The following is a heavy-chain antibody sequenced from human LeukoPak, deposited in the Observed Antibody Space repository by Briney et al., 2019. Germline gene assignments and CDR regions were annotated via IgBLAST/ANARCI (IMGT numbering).Heavy chain of an antibody. D-gene: IGHD3-22*01. J-gene: IGHJ4*02. CDR1: GYTFTSYA. CDR2: MMPIFGTA. Sequence: SVRVSCKASGYTFTSYAMNWVRQAPGQGLEWMGGMMPIFGTANYAQIFQARVTITADDSTNTAYMELNSLRSEDTAVYYCSVGGYPAYLDYWGQGTLVTVSS. CDR3: SVGGYPAYLDY. V-gene: IGHV1-69*13.